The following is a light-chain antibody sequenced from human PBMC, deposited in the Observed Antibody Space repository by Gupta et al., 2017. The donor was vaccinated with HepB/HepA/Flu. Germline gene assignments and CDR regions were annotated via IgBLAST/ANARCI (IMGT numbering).Light chain of an antibody. V-gene: IGLV1-51*02. J-gene: IGLJ2*01. CDR1: SSNIGNSY. CDR3: GTWDTSLKANV. CDR2: ETI. Sequence: QPIFTPPPSVSAAPVHTATIPCSGNSSNIGNSYVTWYQQVPERAPKLLIYETIKRPSGIPDRFSGSKSGTSATLGITGLQTGDEADYYGGTWDTSLKANVFGGGTKLTVL.